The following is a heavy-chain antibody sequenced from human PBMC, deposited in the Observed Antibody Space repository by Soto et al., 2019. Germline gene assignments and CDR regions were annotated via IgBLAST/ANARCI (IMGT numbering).Heavy chain of an antibody. V-gene: IGHV5-51*01. CDR3: ARATTPPYSGYDFVGMDV. D-gene: IGHD5-12*01. CDR1: GYSFTSYW. Sequence: RGESLKISCKGSGYSFTSYWIGWVRQMPGKGLEWMGIIYPGDSDTRYSPSFQGQVTISADKSISTAYLQWSSLKASDTAMYYCARATTPPYSGYDFVGMDVWGQGTTVTVSS. J-gene: IGHJ6*02. CDR2: IYPGDSDT.